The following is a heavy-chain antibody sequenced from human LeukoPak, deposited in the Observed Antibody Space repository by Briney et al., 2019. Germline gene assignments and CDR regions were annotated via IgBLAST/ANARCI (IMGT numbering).Heavy chain of an antibody. CDR3: ARGARDYGGHYWYFDL. D-gene: IGHD4-23*01. CDR1: GYTFSGYY. V-gene: IGHV1-2*02. CDR2: INPNSGT. Sequence: EASVKVSCKASGYTFSGYYIHWVRQGPGQGLEWMGWINPNSGTNYAQNFQGRVTMTRDTSISTAYMELSGLRSDDTAVYYCARGARDYGGHYWYFDLWGRGTLVTVSS. J-gene: IGHJ2*01.